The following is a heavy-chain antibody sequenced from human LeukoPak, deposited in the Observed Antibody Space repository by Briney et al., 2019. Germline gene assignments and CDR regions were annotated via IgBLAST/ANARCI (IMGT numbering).Heavy chain of an antibody. D-gene: IGHD3-22*01. CDR1: GFTFSSYA. J-gene: IGHJ4*02. Sequence: GGSLRLSCAASGFTFSSYAMSWVRQAPGKGLEWVSGISGSGANTYFADSVKGRFTISRDNSKNTLYLQMNSLRAEDTAVYYCARYYYDGPGVFDYWGQGTLVTVSS. CDR3: ARYYYDGPGVFDY. V-gene: IGHV3-23*01. CDR2: ISGSGANT.